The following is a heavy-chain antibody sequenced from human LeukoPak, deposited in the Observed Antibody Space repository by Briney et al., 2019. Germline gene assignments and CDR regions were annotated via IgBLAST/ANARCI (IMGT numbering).Heavy chain of an antibody. Sequence: KPSETLSLTCTVSGGSISSSSYYWGWIRQPPGKGLEWIGSIYYSGSTYYNPSLKSRVTISVDTSKNQFSLKLSSVTAADTAVYYCARRTTYCSGGSCHNWFDPWGQGTLVTVSS. CDR1: GGSISSSSYY. CDR3: ARRTTYCSGGSCHNWFDP. CDR2: IYYSGST. V-gene: IGHV4-39*07. D-gene: IGHD2-15*01. J-gene: IGHJ5*02.